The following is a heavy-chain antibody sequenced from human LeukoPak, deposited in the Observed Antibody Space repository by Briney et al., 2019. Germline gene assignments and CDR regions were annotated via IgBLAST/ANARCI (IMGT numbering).Heavy chain of an antibody. CDR3: AREYSGYDYGVDY. CDR2: INPNNGGT. CDR1: GYSFTGYY. Sequence: ASVKVSCKASGYSFTGYYIHWVRQAPGQGLEWMGWINPNNGGTNFAQKFQGRVTMTRDTSISTAYMELSRLRSDDTAVYYCAREYSGYDYGVDYWGQGTLVTVSS. V-gene: IGHV1-2*02. D-gene: IGHD5-12*01. J-gene: IGHJ4*02.